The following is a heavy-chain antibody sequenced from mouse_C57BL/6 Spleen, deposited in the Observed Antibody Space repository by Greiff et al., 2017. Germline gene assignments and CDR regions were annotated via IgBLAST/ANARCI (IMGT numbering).Heavy chain of an antibody. CDR1: GFTFSSYC. V-gene: IGHV5-6*01. CDR2: ISSGGSYT. CDR3: ARQGTTVVAPFDY. J-gene: IGHJ2*01. Sequence: EVQLVESGGDLVKPGGSLKLSCAASGFTFSSYCMSWVRQTPDKRLEWVATISSGGSYTYYPDSVKGRFTISRDNAKNTLYLQMSSLKSEDTAMYYCARQGTTVVAPFDYWGQGTTLTVSS. D-gene: IGHD1-1*01.